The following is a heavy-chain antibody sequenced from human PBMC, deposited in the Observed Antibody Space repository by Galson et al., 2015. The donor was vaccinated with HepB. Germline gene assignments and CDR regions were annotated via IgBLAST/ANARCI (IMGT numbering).Heavy chain of an antibody. D-gene: IGHD5-18*01. CDR2: MNPNSGNT. Sequence: SVTVSCKASGSTFTSYDINWVRQATGQGLEWMGWMNPNSGNTGYAQKFQGRVTMTRNTSISTAYMELSSLRSEDTAVYYCAREVEGGIQLWLMNAFDIWGQGTMVTVSS. J-gene: IGHJ3*02. V-gene: IGHV1-8*01. CDR3: AREVEGGIQLWLMNAFDI. CDR1: GSTFTSYD.